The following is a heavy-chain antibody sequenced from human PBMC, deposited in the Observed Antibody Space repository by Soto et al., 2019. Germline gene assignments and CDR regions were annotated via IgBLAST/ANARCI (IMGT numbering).Heavy chain of an antibody. V-gene: IGHV1-46*01. Sequence: ASVKVSCKASGYTFTSYYMHWVRQAPGQGLEWMGIINPSGGSTSYAQKFQGRVTMTRDTSTSTVYMELSSLRSEDTAVYYCAREAPIVVVVAAPLHFDYWGQGTLVTVSS. J-gene: IGHJ4*02. D-gene: IGHD2-15*01. CDR2: INPSGGST. CDR3: AREAPIVVVVAAPLHFDY. CDR1: GYTFTSYY.